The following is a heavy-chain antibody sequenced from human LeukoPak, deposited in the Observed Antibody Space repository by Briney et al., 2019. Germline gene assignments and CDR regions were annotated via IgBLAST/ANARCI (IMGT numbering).Heavy chain of an antibody. J-gene: IGHJ4*02. CDR2: ISSDGRNK. V-gene: IGHV3-30*18. CDR3: AKEGCTITNCYDY. CDR1: GFTFSSYG. Sequence: PGKSLTLSCAASGFTFSSYGMHWVRQAPGKGLEWVAVISSDGRNKYYADSLKGRFTISRDNSKNTLYLQMNSLRAEDTGVYYCAKEGCTITNCYDYWGQGTLVTVSS. D-gene: IGHD2-2*01.